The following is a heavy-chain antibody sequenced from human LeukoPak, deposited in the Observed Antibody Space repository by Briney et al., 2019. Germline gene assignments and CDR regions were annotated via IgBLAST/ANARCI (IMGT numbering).Heavy chain of an antibody. CDR3: ATRGYTYGSRVANWFDP. V-gene: IGHV5-51*01. CDR2: IYPVNSDT. CDR1: GXSFPSYW. Sequence: GESLKISCKGSGXSFPSYWIGWVRQMPGKGLECMGIIYPVNSDTRYSPSFQGQVTISADKSINTAYLQWSSLKASDTAMYYCATRGYTYGSRVANWFDPWGQGTLVTVSS. J-gene: IGHJ5*02. D-gene: IGHD5-18*01.